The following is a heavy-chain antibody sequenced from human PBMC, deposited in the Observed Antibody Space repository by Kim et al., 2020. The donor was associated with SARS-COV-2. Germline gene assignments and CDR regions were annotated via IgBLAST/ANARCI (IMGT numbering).Heavy chain of an antibody. V-gene: IGHV3-30*04. CDR2: ISYDGSNK. CDR3: ARDRFFGGSSGVPHWYFDL. J-gene: IGHJ2*01. CDR1: GFTFSSYA. Sequence: GGSLRLSCAASGFTFSSYAMHWVRQAPGKGLEWVAVISYDGSNKYYADSVKGRFTISRDNSKNTLYLQMNSLRAEETAVYYCARDRFFGGSSGVPHWYFDLWGRGTLVTVSS. D-gene: IGHD3-16*01.